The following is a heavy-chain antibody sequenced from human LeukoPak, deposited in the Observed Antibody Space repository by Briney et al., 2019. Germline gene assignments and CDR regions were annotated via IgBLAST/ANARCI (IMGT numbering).Heavy chain of an antibody. CDR3: TRPYKEQLDFDH. Sequence: ASVTVSCKASGYTFTRYSMHWVRQAPGQRLEWMGWINAGDGDTKYSQNLQDRVTITRDTSANTVYMQLSSLRSEDTAVYYSTRPYKEQLDFDHWGQGTLVTVSS. CDR1: GYTFTRYS. J-gene: IGHJ4*02. CDR2: INAGDGDT. D-gene: IGHD1-1*01. V-gene: IGHV1-3*01.